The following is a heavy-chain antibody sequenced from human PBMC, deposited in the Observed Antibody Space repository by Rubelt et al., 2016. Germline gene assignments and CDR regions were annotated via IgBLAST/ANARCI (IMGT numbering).Heavy chain of an antibody. CDR1: GGSFSGYY. J-gene: IGHJ4*02. CDR2: INHSGST. D-gene: IGHD3-3*01. CDR3: ARGWLRFLEWLSPIDY. Sequence: QVQLQQWGAGLLKPSETLSLTCAVYGGSFSGYYWSWIRQPPGKGLEWIGEINHSGSTNYNPSLKVRVTISVDTSKNQFSLKLSSVTAADTAVYYCARGWLRFLEWLSPIDYWGQGTLVTVSS. V-gene: IGHV4-34*01.